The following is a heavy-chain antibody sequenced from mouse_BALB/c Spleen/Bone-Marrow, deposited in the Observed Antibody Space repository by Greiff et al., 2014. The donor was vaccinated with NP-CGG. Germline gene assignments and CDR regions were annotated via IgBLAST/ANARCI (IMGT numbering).Heavy chain of an antibody. CDR1: GYSFTSYY. V-gene: IGHV1-66*01. D-gene: IGHD2-14*01. CDR3: AKGGYDGVDYYAMDY. J-gene: IGHJ4*01. CDR2: IFPGSGNT. Sequence: LVESGPELVKPGASVKISCKASGYSFTSYYIHWVKQRPGQGLEWIGWIFPGSGNTKYNEKFKGKATLTADTSSSTAYMQLSSLTSEDSAVYFCAKGGYDGVDYYAMDYWGQGTSVTVSS.